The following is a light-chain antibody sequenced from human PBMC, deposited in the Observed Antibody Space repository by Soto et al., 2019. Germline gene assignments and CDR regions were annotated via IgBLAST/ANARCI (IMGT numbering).Light chain of an antibody. Sequence: DIVMTQSPYSLTVSLGERATINCKSSQSILYSSNNKNYLAWYQQKPGQPPKLLIYWASTRESGVPDRFSGSGSGTDFTLTISSLQAEDVAAYYCQQHYSSPQTFGQGTKVEIK. CDR3: QQHYSSPQT. J-gene: IGKJ1*01. CDR1: QSILYSSNNKNY. V-gene: IGKV4-1*01. CDR2: WAS.